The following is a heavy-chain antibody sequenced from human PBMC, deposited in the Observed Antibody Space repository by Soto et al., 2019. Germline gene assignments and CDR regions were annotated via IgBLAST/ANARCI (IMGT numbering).Heavy chain of an antibody. CDR3: ARIPVDTYMIYWSDP. J-gene: IGHJ5*01. Sequence: PSETLSLTCTVSGDSVTSGNYYWSWIRQPPGKGLEWIEYIYYSGNTNYSPSLKNRVTISLDTSKNQFSLNLNSVTAADTAVYYCARIPVDTYMIYWSDPWGQGTLVTVSS. D-gene: IGHD5-18*01. V-gene: IGHV4-61*01. CDR2: IYYSGNT. CDR1: GDSVTSGNYY.